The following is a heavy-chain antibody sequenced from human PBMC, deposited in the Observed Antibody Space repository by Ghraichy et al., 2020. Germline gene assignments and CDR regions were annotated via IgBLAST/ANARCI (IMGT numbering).Heavy chain of an antibody. D-gene: IGHD6-6*01. V-gene: IGHV3-74*01. CDR3: ARDTSSSPPYHGMDV. CDR1: GFTFSSYW. Sequence: GGSLRLSCAASGFTFSSYWMHWVRQAPGKGLVWVSRINSDGSSTSYADFVKGRFTISRDNAKNTLYLQMNSLRAEDTAVYYCARDTSSSPPYHGMDVWGQGTTVTVSS. J-gene: IGHJ6*02. CDR2: INSDGSST.